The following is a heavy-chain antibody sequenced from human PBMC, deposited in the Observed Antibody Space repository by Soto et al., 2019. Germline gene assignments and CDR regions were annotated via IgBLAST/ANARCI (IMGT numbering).Heavy chain of an antibody. V-gene: IGHV3-23*01. CDR1: GFTFSSYA. J-gene: IGHJ4*02. CDR3: AKRRGAGGHFDY. Sequence: DVQLLESGGGLVQPEGSLRLSCAASGFTFSSYAMGGVRQGPGKGLEWVAGVSIGGSTHYADSVRGRFTISRENYKNTLSLQMNSLTAEDTAVYFCAKRRGAGGHFDYWGQGALVTVSS. CDR2: VSIGGST. D-gene: IGHD2-15*01.